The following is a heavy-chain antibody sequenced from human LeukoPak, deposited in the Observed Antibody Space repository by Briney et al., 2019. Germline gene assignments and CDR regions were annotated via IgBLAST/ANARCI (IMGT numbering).Heavy chain of an antibody. J-gene: IGHJ4*02. CDR1: GYSISSGYY. CDR2: IYHSGST. V-gene: IGHV4-38-2*02. Sequence: SETLSLTCTASGYSISSGYYWGWIRQPPGKGLEWIGSIYHSGSTYYNPSLKSRVTISVDTSKNQFSLKLSSVTAADTAVYYCARGVSYSYGSGGGFIDYWGQGTLVTVSS. CDR3: ARGVSYSYGSGGGFIDY. D-gene: IGHD3-10*01.